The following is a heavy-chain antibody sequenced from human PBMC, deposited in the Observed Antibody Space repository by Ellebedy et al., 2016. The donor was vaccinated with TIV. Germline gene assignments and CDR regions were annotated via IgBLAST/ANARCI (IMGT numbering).Heavy chain of an antibody. V-gene: IGHV1-46*01. CDR3: ASSVAYSYGYLAY. Sequence: ASVKVSCKASGYTFTSYYLHWVRQAPGQGLEWMGVIYPSGGSTGYAQKFQGRVTMTRDTSTSTVYMELSSLTSEDTAVYYCASSVAYSYGYLAYWGQGTLVTVSS. D-gene: IGHD5-18*01. CDR1: GYTFTSYY. J-gene: IGHJ4*02. CDR2: IYPSGGST.